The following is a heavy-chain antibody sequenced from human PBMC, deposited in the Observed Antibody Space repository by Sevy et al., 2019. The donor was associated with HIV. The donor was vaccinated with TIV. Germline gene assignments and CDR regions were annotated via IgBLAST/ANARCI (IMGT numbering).Heavy chain of an antibody. CDR2: FYDTGSA. D-gene: IGHD2-15*01. V-gene: IGHV4-39*01. CDR3: ARHRAYCSDGSCYSPWYFNL. Sequence: SETLSLTCTVSGGSISSSPYYWSWIRQPPGKGLEWIGSFYDTGSAYYNPSLKSRVTISVDTSKNQFSLRLSSVTAADTALYNCARHRAYCSDGSCYSPWYFNLWGQCTLVTVSS. CDR1: GGSISSSPYY. J-gene: IGHJ2*01.